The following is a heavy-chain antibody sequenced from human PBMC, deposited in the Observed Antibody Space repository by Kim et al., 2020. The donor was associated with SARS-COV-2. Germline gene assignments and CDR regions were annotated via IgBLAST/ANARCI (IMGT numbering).Heavy chain of an antibody. CDR1: GYTFTSNG. Sequence: ASVKVSCKASGYTFTSNGISWVRQDPGQGLEWMGWISAYNGNTNYAKKLQGRDTMTTDTSTSTDYMELRSLRSDDTAVYYCARDGRVEVTTLGVDYWGQGTLVTVSS. D-gene: IGHD3-16*01. V-gene: IGHV1-18*01. CDR2: ISAYNGNT. J-gene: IGHJ4*02. CDR3: ARDGRVEVTTLGVDY.